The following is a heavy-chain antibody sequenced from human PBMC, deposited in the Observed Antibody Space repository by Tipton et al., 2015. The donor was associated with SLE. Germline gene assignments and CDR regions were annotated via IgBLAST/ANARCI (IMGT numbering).Heavy chain of an antibody. D-gene: IGHD1-26*01. J-gene: IGHJ4*02. V-gene: IGHV4-4*08. CDR2: IYTSGST. Sequence: TLSLTCTVSGGSISSYYWSWIRQPPGKGLEWIGRIYTSGSTNYNPSLKSRVTISVDTSKNQFSLKLSSVTAADTAVYYCASVAYSGSSPGYWGQGTLVTVSS. CDR1: GGSISSYY. CDR3: ASVAYSGSSPGY.